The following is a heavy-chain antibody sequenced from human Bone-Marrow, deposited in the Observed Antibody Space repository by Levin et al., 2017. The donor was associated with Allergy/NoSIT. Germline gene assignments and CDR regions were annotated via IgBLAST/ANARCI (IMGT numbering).Heavy chain of an antibody. J-gene: IGHJ3*02. V-gene: IGHV4-39*07. Sequence: SETLSLTCTVSGGSISSSSYYWGWIRQPPGKGLEWIGSIYYSGSTYYNPSLKSRVTISVDTSKNQFSLKLSSVTAADTAVYYCARDLIAVAFDIWGQGTMVTVSS. CDR1: GGSISSSSYY. CDR2: IYYSGST. D-gene: IGHD6-19*01. CDR3: ARDLIAVAFDI.